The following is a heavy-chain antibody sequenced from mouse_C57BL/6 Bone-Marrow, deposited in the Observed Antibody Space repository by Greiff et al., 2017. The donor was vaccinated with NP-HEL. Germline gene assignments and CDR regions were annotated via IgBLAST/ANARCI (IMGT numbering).Heavy chain of an antibody. Sequence: QVQLQQPGAELVMPGASVKLSCKASGYTFTSYWMHWVKQRPGQGLEWIGEIDPSDSYTNYNQKFKGKSTLTVDKSSSTAYMQLSSLTSEDSAVYYCARPNYGSSYRWYFDVWGTGTTVTVSS. D-gene: IGHD1-1*01. V-gene: IGHV1-69*01. CDR2: IDPSDSYT. CDR3: ARPNYGSSYRWYFDV. J-gene: IGHJ1*03. CDR1: GYTFTSYW.